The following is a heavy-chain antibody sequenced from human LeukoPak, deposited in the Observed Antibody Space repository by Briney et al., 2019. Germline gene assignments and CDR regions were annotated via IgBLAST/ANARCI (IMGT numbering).Heavy chain of an antibody. J-gene: IGHJ4*02. D-gene: IGHD2-15*01. Sequence: GGSLRLSCAASGFTFSSYSMNWVRQAPGKGLEWVSSISSSSSYIYYADSVKSRFTISRDNAKNSLYLQMNSLRAEDTAVYYCASCSGGSCYSGRIDYWSQGTLVTVS. CDR2: ISSSSSYI. CDR3: ASCSGGSCYSGRIDY. CDR1: GFTFSSYS. V-gene: IGHV3-21*01.